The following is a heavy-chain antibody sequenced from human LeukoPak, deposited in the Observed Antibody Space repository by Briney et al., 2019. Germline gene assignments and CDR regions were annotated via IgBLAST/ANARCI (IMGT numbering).Heavy chain of an antibody. CDR1: GGTFSSYA. D-gene: IGHD2-15*01. CDR2: IIPIFGTA. V-gene: IGHV1-69*05. J-gene: IGHJ6*03. CDR3: ARVSCSGGSCDYYYYMDV. Sequence: ASVKVSCKASGGTFSSYAISWVRQAPGQGLEWMGGIIPIFGTANYAQKFQGRVTITTDESTSTAYMELSSLRSEDTAVHYCARVSCSGGSCDYYYYMDVWGKGTTVTVSS.